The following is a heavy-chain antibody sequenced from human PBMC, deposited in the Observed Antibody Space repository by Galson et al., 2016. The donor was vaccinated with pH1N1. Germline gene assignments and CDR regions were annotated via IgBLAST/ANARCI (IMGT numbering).Heavy chain of an antibody. CDR3: ARKRGGYNRDLHFYYYYYMDV. V-gene: IGHV4-34*01. Sequence: SETLSLTCAVSGGSLGGFYWTWVRQSPGVGLEWIGEVNHSGTTNYNPSLRGRVTISVDSPHQFSLTLTSVTAADTAVYYCARKRGGYNRDLHFYYYYYMDVWAKGTTVTVS. J-gene: IGHJ6*03. D-gene: IGHD1-14*01. CDR1: GGSLGGFY. CDR2: VNHSGTT.